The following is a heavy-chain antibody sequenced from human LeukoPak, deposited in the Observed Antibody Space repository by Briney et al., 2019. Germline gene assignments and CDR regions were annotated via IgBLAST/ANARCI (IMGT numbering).Heavy chain of an antibody. D-gene: IGHD6-19*01. CDR3: ARTVVGPWGYFDY. CDR1: GFTVSSNY. Sequence: GGSLRLSCAASGFTVSSNYMSWVRQAPGKGLEWVSVIYSGGTTYYADSVKGRFTISRDNSKNTLYLQMNSLRAEDTAVYYCARTVVGPWGYFDYWGQGTLVTVSS. CDR2: IYSGGTT. J-gene: IGHJ4*02. V-gene: IGHV3-53*01.